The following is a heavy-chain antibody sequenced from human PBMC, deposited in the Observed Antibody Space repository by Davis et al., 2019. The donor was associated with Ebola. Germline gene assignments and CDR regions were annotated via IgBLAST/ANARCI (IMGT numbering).Heavy chain of an antibody. CDR3: AREEGYCSGGSCYSGPFDY. Sequence: GSLRLSCTVSGGSISSHYWTWIRQPPGKGLEWIGHIHYSGSTHYNPSLKSRVTTSVDTSKNQFSLSLSSVTAADTAVYYCAREEGYCSGGSCYSGPFDYWGQGTLVTVSS. CDR1: GGSISSHY. CDR2: IHYSGST. D-gene: IGHD2-15*01. V-gene: IGHV4-59*11. J-gene: IGHJ4*02.